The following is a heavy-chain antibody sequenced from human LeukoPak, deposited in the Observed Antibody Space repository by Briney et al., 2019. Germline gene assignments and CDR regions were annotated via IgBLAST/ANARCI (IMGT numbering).Heavy chain of an antibody. CDR3: AKGNDYSNLNWFDP. CDR1: GFTFDDYA. D-gene: IGHD4-11*01. CDR2: ISWNSGSI. J-gene: IGHJ5*02. V-gene: IGHV3-9*01. Sequence: GRSLRLSCAASGFTFDDYAMHWVRQAPGKGLERVSGISWNSGSIGYADSVKGRFTISRDNAKNSLYLQMNSLRAEDTALYYCAKGNDYSNLNWFDPWGQGTLVTVSS.